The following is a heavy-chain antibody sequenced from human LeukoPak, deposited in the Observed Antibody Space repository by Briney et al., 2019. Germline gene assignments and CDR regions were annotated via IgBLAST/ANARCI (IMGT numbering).Heavy chain of an antibody. D-gene: IGHD2/OR15-2a*01. CDR1: GFTFSDYA. V-gene: IGHV3-30*04. CDR3: ARSGPISLRF. CDR2: ISDDGTNK. Sequence: PGGSLRLSCAASGFTFSDYAMHWVRQAPGKGLEWVAVISDDGTNKHYADSVKGRFTISRDNSKNTLYLHMNSLRAEDTTVYYCARSGPISLRFWGQGTLVTVSS. J-gene: IGHJ4*02.